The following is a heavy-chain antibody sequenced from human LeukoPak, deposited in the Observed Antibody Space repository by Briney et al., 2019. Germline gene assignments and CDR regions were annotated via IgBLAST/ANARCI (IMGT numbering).Heavy chain of an antibody. D-gene: IGHD3-10*01. CDR2: IYYSGNT. CDR3: ARLHSGTQPPY. CDR1: GYSISSGFY. V-gene: IGHV4-38-2*02. Sequence: SETLSLTCTVSGYSISSGFYWGWIRQPPGKGLEWIGSIYYSGNTYYNASLKSRVTISVDTSKNQFSLKLTSVTAADTAVYYCARLHSGTQPPYWGQGTLVTVSS. J-gene: IGHJ4*02.